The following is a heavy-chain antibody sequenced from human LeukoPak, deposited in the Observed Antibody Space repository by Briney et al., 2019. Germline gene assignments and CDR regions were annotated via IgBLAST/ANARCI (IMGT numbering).Heavy chain of an antibody. CDR3: ARASPPIWSYDSTSGRYFDF. CDR2: ISGYSGKP. V-gene: IGHV1-18*01. J-gene: IGHJ4*02. Sequence: ASVKVSCKASGYTFTNYGTSWVRQAPGQGLEWMGWISGYSGKPNYAQKLQGRVTMTTDTSTSTAYMDLRSLRSDDTAVYYCARASPPIWSYDSTSGRYFDFWGQGTLVTVSS. CDR1: GYTFTNYG. D-gene: IGHD3-22*01.